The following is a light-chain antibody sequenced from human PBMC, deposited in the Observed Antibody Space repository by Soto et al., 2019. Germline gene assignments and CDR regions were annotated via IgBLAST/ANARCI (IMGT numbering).Light chain of an antibody. CDR2: AAS. CDR3: QQSYSTLRIT. CDR1: QSISSY. V-gene: IGKV1-39*01. J-gene: IGKJ5*01. Sequence: DIQITQSPSSLSASVGDRVTITCRASQSISSYLNWYQQKPGKAPKLLIYAASSLQSGVPSRFSGSGSGTDFTLTISSLQPEDFATYYCQQSYSTLRITFGQGTRLEI.